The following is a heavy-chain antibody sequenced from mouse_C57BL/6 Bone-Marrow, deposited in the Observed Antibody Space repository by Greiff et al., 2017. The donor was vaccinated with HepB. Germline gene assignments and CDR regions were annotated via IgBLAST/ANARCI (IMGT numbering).Heavy chain of an antibody. D-gene: IGHD1-1*01. Sequence: VQLVESGPGLVQPSQSLSITCTVSGFSLTSYGVHWVRQSPGKGLEWLGVIWRGGSTDYNAAFMSRLSITKDNSKSQVFFKMNSLQADDTAIYYCAKNIPTTVVAHYAMDYWGQGTSVTVSS. CDR1: GFSLTSYG. CDR3: AKNIPTTVVAHYAMDY. V-gene: IGHV2-5*01. CDR2: IWRGGST. J-gene: IGHJ4*01.